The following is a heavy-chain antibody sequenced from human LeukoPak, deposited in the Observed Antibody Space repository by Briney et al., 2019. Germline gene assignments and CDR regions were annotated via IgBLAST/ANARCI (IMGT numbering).Heavy chain of an antibody. D-gene: IGHD2-21*01. V-gene: IGHV3-23*01. J-gene: IGHJ6*03. CDR2: ISNIGDT. CDR3: AKYFGFCGVTGCPAGWCMDV. Sequence: GGSLRLSCAASGFTFSRFAMGWVRQTPGKGLEWVSTISNIGDTYFADSVKGRFTILRDNSKATLYLQMSNLRAEDTAVYYCAKYFGFCGVTGCPAGWCMDVWGTGTTVTVSS. CDR1: GFTFSRFA.